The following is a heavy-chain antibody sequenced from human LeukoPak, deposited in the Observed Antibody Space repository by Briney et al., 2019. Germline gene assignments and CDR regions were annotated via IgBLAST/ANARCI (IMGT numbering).Heavy chain of an antibody. Sequence: GGSLRLSCAASGFTFDDYGMSWVRQAPGKGLEWVSGINWNGGSTGYADSVKGRFTIYRGNAKNSLYLQMNSLRAEDTALYYCARALGGDYDYWGQGTLVTVSS. D-gene: IGHD2-21*01. CDR2: INWNGGST. J-gene: IGHJ4*02. CDR1: GFTFDDYG. V-gene: IGHV3-20*04. CDR3: ARALGGDYDY.